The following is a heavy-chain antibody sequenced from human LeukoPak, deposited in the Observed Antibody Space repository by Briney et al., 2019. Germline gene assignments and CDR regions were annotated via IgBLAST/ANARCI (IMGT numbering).Heavy chain of an antibody. CDR3: AGSMANYAFDY. D-gene: IGHD2-2*01. J-gene: IGHJ4*02. V-gene: IGHV1-45*02. CDR1: GYTFTYRY. Sequence: GASVKVSFKASGYTFTYRYLHWVRQAPGRALEWMGWITPFNGNTNYAQKFQDRVTITRDRSMSTAYMELSSLRSEDTAMYYCAGSMANYAFDYWGQGTLATVSS. CDR2: ITPFNGNT.